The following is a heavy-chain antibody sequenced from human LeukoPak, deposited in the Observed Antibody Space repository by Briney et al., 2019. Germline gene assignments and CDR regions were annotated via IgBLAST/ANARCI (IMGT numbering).Heavy chain of an antibody. J-gene: IGHJ5*02. CDR1: GGFISSGSYY. CDR3: AKTPVDFWSGNNWFDP. D-gene: IGHD3-3*01. CDR2: IYTSGST. Sequence: SETLSLACTVSGGFISSGSYYWSWIRQPAGKGLEWIGRIYTSGSTNYNPSLKSRVTISVDTSKNQFSLKLSSVTAADAAVYYCAKTPVDFWSGNNWFDPWGQGTLVTVSS. V-gene: IGHV4-61*02.